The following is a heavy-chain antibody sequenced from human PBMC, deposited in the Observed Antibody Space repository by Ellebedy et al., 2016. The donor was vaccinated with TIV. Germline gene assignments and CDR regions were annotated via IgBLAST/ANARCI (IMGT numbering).Heavy chain of an antibody. CDR3: ARDPHNYGYFDY. D-gene: IGHD5-18*01. Sequence: GESLKISCAASGFTFSNYGMHWVRQAPGKGLEWVAVVSYDGSNKYYADSVKGRFTISRDNSKNTLYLQMNSLRAEDTAFYYCARDPHNYGYFDYWGQGTLVTVSS. J-gene: IGHJ4*02. CDR2: VSYDGSNK. CDR1: GFTFSNYG. V-gene: IGHV3-30*03.